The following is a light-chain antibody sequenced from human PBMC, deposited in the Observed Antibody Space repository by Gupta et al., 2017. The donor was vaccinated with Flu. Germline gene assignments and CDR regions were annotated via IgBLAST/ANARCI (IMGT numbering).Light chain of an antibody. J-gene: IGLJ1*01. CDR3: SSYATTDTLV. V-gene: IGLV2-14*01. CDR2: EVT. Sequence: TRSDIGYYKYVSWYQQFPGKAPKLIIFEVTNRPSGVSSRFSGSKSGNTASLTISGLQAADEADYFCSSYATTDTLVFGIGTTVTV. CDR1: RSDIGYYKY.